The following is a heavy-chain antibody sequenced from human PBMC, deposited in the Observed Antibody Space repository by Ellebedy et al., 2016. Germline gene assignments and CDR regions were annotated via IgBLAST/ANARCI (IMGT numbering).Heavy chain of an antibody. Sequence: SETLSLTCTVSGYSISSGYYWGWIRQPPGKGLEWIGSIYHSGSTYYNPSLKSRVTISVDTSKNQFSLKLSSVTAADTAVYYCARVGYDILTGYYIDGAFDIWGQGTMVTVSS. CDR1: GYSISSGYY. V-gene: IGHV4-38-2*02. CDR2: IYHSGST. CDR3: ARVGYDILTGYYIDGAFDI. D-gene: IGHD3-9*01. J-gene: IGHJ3*02.